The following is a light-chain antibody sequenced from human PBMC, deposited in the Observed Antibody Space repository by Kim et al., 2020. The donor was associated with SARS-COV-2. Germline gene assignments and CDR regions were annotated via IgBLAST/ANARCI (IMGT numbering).Light chain of an antibody. Sequence: SLSPGDIATLSCRASQSVTNYLGWYQQKPGQAPRLLILDASNRAPGIPARFSGRGSGTDLTLTISSLEPEDFAVYYCQQRSHWPLTFGGGTRWISN. CDR1: QSVTNY. CDR2: DAS. J-gene: IGKJ4*01. CDR3: QQRSHWPLT. V-gene: IGKV3-11*01.